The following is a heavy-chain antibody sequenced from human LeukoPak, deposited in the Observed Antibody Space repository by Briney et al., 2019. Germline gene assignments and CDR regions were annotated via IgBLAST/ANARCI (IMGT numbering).Heavy chain of an antibody. J-gene: IGHJ4*02. CDR2: IFYSGST. CDR3: ASTPRGYYYDSSGYYPKY. Sequence: SETLSLTCTVSGGSISSSSYYCGWVRQPPGEGREWIVSIFYSGSTYYSPSRKSRVTISVNTPKNQFSLKLSSVTAAETAVYYCASTPRGYYYDSSGYYPKYWGQGNLVTVSS. CDR1: GGSISSSSYY. V-gene: IGHV4-39*01. D-gene: IGHD3-22*01.